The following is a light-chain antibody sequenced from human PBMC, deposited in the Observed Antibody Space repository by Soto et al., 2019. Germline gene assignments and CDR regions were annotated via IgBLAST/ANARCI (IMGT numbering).Light chain of an antibody. CDR3: CSYAGSSTVV. J-gene: IGLJ2*01. V-gene: IGLV2-23*01. Sequence: QSVLTQPASVSGSPGQSITISCTGTSSDVRSYNLVSWYQQHPGKAPKLMIYEGSKRPSGVSNRFSGSKSGNTASLTISGLQAEDEADYYCCSYAGSSTVVFGGGTKVTVL. CDR2: EGS. CDR1: SSDVRSYNL.